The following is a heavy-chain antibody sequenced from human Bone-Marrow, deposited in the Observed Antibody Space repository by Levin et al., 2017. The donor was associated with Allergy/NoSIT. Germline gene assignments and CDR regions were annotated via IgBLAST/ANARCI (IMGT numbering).Heavy chain of an antibody. Sequence: QSGGSLRLSCAVSGSMFSSFVLHWVRQAPGEGLEWVAVISHDETSIIYADSVKGRFTISKDNSKKTLYLQMNSLRDEDTAVYYCATAGRTSGYADAFEFWGQGTMVTVSS. J-gene: IGHJ3*01. CDR3: ATAGRTSGYADAFEF. D-gene: IGHD3-22*01. CDR2: ISHDETSI. V-gene: IGHV3-30*04. CDR1: GSMFSSFV.